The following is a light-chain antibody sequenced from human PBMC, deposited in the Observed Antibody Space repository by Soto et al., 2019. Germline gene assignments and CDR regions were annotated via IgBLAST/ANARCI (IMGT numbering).Light chain of an antibody. CDR3: QQYYDYPLT. J-gene: IGKJ3*01. CDR1: QSVSSN. CDR2: GAS. Sequence: EIVMTQSPATLSVSPGERATLSCRASQSVSSNLAWYQQKPGQAPRLLIYGASTRATGIPARFSGSGSGTEFTLTISSLQSEDFATYFCQQYYDYPLTFGPGTKVDIK. V-gene: IGKV3-15*01.